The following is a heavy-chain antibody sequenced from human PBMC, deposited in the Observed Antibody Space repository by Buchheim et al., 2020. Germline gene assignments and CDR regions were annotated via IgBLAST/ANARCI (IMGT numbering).Heavy chain of an antibody. CDR1: GGSISYYY. CDR3: AGRYYYGLGSYAPLDH. V-gene: IGHV4-59*01. CDR2: FHDSGSA. Sequence: QVQLKESGPGLVKPSETLSLTCTVAGGSISYYYFNWIRQPPGKGPEWIGYFHDSGSADYNPSLEGRATIFVDTSKNQVSLTLTSVTAADTAVYYCAGRYYYGLGSYAPLDHWGQGTL. D-gene: IGHD3-16*01. J-gene: IGHJ4*02.